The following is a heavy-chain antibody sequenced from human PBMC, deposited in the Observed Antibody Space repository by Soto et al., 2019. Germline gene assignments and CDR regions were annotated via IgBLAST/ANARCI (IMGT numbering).Heavy chain of an antibody. CDR2: IYYNGST. CDR1: GGSISSYY. V-gene: IGHV4-59*01. D-gene: IGHD3-3*01. J-gene: IGHJ4*02. Sequence: SETLSLTCTVSGGSISSYYWSWIRQPPGKGLEWIGYIYYNGSTNYNPSLKSRVTVSVDTSKNQFSLKLSSVTAADTAVYYCAREGGVWTGYFFFDYWGQGALVTVSS. CDR3: AREGGVWTGYFFFDY.